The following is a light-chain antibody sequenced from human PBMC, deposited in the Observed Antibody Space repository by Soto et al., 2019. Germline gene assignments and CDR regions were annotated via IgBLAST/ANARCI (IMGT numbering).Light chain of an antibody. CDR1: QNIADH. Sequence: DIQMTQSPSSLSASAGDTVTITCRASQNIADHLSWYQQKPGKAPKLLMYSSSILHDGVSSRFSGDGSGTAVTLTITGLQPEDFATYYCLQTFTTHITFGGGTTVEVK. V-gene: IGKV1-39*01. CDR3: LQTFTTHIT. J-gene: IGKJ4*01. CDR2: SSS.